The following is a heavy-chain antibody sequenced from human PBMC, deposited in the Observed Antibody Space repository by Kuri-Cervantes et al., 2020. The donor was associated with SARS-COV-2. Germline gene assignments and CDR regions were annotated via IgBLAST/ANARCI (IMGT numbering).Heavy chain of an antibody. V-gene: IGHV4-30-2*01. Sequence: SETLSLTCTVSGGSISSGGYYWSWIRQPPGKGLKWIGYIYHSGSTYYNPSLKSRVTISVDRSKNQFSLELSSVTAADTAVYYCARIGSSGPASRYYYYYYMDVWGKGTTVTVSS. CDR1: GGSISSGGYY. CDR3: ARIGSSGPASRYYYYYYMDV. D-gene: IGHD3-22*01. J-gene: IGHJ6*03. CDR2: IYHSGST.